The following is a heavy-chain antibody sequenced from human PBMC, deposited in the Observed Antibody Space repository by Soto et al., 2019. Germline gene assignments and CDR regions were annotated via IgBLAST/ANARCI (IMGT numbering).Heavy chain of an antibody. CDR1: GFTFSSYA. V-gene: IGHV3-23*01. CDR3: ARVWAAAGTDAFDI. D-gene: IGHD6-13*01. CDR2: ISGSGGSI. J-gene: IGHJ3*02. Sequence: XGSLRLSCAASGFTFSSYAMNWVCQAPGKGLEWVSAISGSGGSIYYADSVKGRFTISRDNAKNTLYLQMNSLRAEDTAVYYCARVWAAAGTDAFDIWGQGTMVTVSS.